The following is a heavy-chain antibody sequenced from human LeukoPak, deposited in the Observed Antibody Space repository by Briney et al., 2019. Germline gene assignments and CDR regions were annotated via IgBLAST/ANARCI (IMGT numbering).Heavy chain of an antibody. V-gene: IGHV4-59*12. D-gene: IGHD6-13*01. Sequence: TSSETLSLTCTVSGGSISGYYWSWIRQPPGKGLEWIGYIFSSGSTNYNPSLKSRVTISVDTSKNQFSLKLSSVTAADTAVYYCARGRAAAGKNYYYYYYMDVWGKGTTVTVSS. CDR1: GGSISGYY. CDR3: ARGRAAAGKNYYYYYYMDV. J-gene: IGHJ6*03. CDR2: IFSSGST.